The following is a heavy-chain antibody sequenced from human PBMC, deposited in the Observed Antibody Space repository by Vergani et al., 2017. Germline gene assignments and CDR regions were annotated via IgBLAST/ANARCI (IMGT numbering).Heavy chain of an antibody. J-gene: IGHJ3*02. D-gene: IGHD6-6*01. CDR1: GGSFSGYY. Sequence: QVQLQQWGAGLLKPSETLSLTCAVYGGSFSGYYWSWIRQPPGKGLEWIGEINHSGSTNYNPSLKSRVTISVDTSKNQFSLKLSSVTAAYTAVYYCARGRIAARRGGAFDIWGQGTMVTVSS. CDR2: INHSGST. CDR3: ARGRIAARRGGAFDI. V-gene: IGHV4-34*01.